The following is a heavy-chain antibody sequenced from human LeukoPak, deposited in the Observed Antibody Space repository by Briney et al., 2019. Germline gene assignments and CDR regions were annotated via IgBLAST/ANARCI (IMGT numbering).Heavy chain of an antibody. J-gene: IGHJ4*02. D-gene: IGHD1-14*01. Sequence: GTSVKVSCKASGFTFTSSAVQWVRQARGQRLEWIGWIVVGSGNTNYAQKFQERVTITRDMSTSTAYMELSSLRSEDTAVYYCAATKNWNHEEVFDYWGQGTLVTVSS. CDR2: IVVGSGNT. V-gene: IGHV1-58*01. CDR1: GFTFTSSA. CDR3: AATKNWNHEEVFDY.